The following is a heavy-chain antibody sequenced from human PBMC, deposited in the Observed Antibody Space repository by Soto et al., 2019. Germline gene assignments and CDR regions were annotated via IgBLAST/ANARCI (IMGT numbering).Heavy chain of an antibody. CDR1: GFTFSDYY. D-gene: IGHD2-2*01. Sequence: QVQLVESGGGLVKPGGSLRLSCAASGFTFSDYYMSWIRQAPGKGLEWVSYISSSGSTIYYADSVKGRFTISRDNAKNSLYRQMNRLRAEDTAVYYCARDCSKAVVVPDYYYGMDVWGQGTTVTVSS. J-gene: IGHJ6*02. V-gene: IGHV3-11*01. CDR2: ISSSGSTI. CDR3: ARDCSKAVVVPDYYYGMDV.